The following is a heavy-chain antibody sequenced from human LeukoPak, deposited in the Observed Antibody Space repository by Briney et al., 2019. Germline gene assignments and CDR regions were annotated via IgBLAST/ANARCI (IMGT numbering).Heavy chain of an antibody. D-gene: IGHD5-12*01. CDR1: GGTFSSYA. CDR3: ASSGRGYSGYDSGFDY. CDR2: IIPIFGTA. V-gene: IGHV1-69*05. J-gene: IGHJ4*02. Sequence: SVKVSCKASGGTFSSYAISWVRQAPGQGLEWMGGIIPIFGTANYAQKFQGRVTITTDESTGTAYMELSSLRSEDTAVYYCASSGRGYSGYDSGFDYWGQGTLVTVSS.